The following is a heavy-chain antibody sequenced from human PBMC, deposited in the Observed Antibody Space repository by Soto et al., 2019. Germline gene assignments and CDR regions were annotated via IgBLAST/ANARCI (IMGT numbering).Heavy chain of an antibody. CDR1: GGPLSDYN. CDR2: IGPSGAT. V-gene: IGHV4-34*01. Sequence: QVQLQQWGAGLLKPSETLSLTCGVSGGPLSDYNWSWIRQAPGAGLEWMGEIGPSGATNYNPSLRSRVTISQDMSKGQSSLRLTSVTAADTAVYHCARNGGGSHYAVDYWGQGALITVSS. J-gene: IGHJ4*02. D-gene: IGHD1-26*01. CDR3: ARNGGGSHYAVDY.